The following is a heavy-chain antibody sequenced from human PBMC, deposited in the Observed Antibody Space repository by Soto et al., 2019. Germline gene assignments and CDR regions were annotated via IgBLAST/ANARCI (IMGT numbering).Heavy chain of an antibody. D-gene: IGHD3-9*01. Sequence: SETLSLTCTVSGGSISSGGYYWSWIRQNPGKGLEWIGYIYYSGSTYYNPSLKSRVTISVDTSKNQFSLKLSSVTAADTAVYYCARDHYVYDILTGYGYYYGMDVWGQGTTVTVSS. CDR1: GGSISSGGYY. CDR3: ARDHYVYDILTGYGYYYGMDV. J-gene: IGHJ6*02. CDR2: IYYSGST. V-gene: IGHV4-30-4*08.